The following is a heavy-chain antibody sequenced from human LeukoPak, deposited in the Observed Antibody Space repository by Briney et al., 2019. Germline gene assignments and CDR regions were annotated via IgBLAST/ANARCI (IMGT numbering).Heavy chain of an antibody. CDR1: GYTFTSYY. V-gene: IGHV1-8*01. Sequence: ASVKVSCKTSGYTFTSYYINWVRQATGQGLEWMGWMNPHSGDADYAQNFQGRVTMTRSTSITTAYMELSSLTSEDTAVYYCARGFRLSAIEDWFDPWGQGTLVTVSS. CDR2: MNPHSGDA. J-gene: IGHJ5*02. D-gene: IGHD2-2*02. CDR3: ARGFRLSAIEDWFDP.